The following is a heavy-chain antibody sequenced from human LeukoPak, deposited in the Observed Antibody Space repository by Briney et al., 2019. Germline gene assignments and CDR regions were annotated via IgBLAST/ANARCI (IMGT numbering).Heavy chain of an antibody. CDR3: TRREAYMDV. J-gene: IGHJ6*03. Sequence: PGGSLRLSCAASGFTFSASTIHWVRQASGKGLEWVGRIRGKANSYATAYAASGKGRFTSSRDDSKSTAYLQMNSLKAEDTAVYYCTRREAYMDVWGRGTTVTVSS. CDR1: GFTFSAST. V-gene: IGHV3-73*01. D-gene: IGHD1-26*01. CDR2: IRGKANSYAT.